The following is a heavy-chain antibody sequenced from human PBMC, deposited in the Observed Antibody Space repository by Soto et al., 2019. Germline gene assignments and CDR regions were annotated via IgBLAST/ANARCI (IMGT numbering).Heavy chain of an antibody. CDR1: GFIFSHFG. V-gene: IGHV3-33*01. Sequence: QEQVVESGGGVVQPGGSLRLSCAASGFIFSHFGMHWVRQAPGKGLEWVSIVWYDGKNKFYADSVKGRFTVSRDNSKNIVYLEMSSLRAEDTAEYYCARGRSAVAGTFDPWGQGTRVTVSS. CDR3: ARGRSAVAGTFDP. CDR2: VWYDGKNK. J-gene: IGHJ5*02. D-gene: IGHD6-19*01.